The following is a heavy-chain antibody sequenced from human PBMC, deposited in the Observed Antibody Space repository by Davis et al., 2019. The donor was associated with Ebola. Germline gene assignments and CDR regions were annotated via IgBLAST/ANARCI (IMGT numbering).Heavy chain of an antibody. D-gene: IGHD6-13*01. CDR1: GFTFSSYS. J-gene: IGHJ6*03. V-gene: IGHV3-21*01. CDR3: ARAVAAAGSYYYYYYYMVV. Sequence: PGGSLRLSCAASGFTFSSYSMNWVRQAPGKGLEWVSSISSSSSYIYYADSVKGRFTISRDNAKNSLYLQMNSLRAEDTAVYYCARAVAAAGSYYYYYYYMVVWGKGTTVTVSS. CDR2: ISSSSSYI.